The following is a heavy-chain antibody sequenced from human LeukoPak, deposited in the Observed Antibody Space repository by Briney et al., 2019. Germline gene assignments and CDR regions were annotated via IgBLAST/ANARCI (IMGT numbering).Heavy chain of an antibody. Sequence: PSETLSLTCAVSGGSISSRSYYWGWIRQPPGKGLEWIGSIYYSGSTNYNPSLKSRVTISVDTSKNQFSLKLSSVTAADTAVYYCARTTEGYCRGRSCYSYYYYMDVWGKGTTVTVSS. D-gene: IGHD2-15*01. CDR1: GGSISSRSYY. CDR2: IYYSGST. V-gene: IGHV4-39*07. J-gene: IGHJ6*03. CDR3: ARTTEGYCRGRSCYSYYYYMDV.